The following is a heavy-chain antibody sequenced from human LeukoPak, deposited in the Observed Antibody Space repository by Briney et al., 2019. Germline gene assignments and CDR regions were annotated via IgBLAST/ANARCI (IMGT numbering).Heavy chain of an antibody. D-gene: IGHD6-19*01. J-gene: IGHJ4*02. Sequence: SETLSLTCTVSGGSISSYYWSWIRQPPGKGLEWIGYIYYSGSTNYNPSLKSRVTISVDTSKNQFSLKLSSVTAADTAVYYCARSVQQWLVDYWGQGTPVTVSS. V-gene: IGHV4-59*01. CDR2: IYYSGST. CDR1: GGSISSYY. CDR3: ARSVQQWLVDY.